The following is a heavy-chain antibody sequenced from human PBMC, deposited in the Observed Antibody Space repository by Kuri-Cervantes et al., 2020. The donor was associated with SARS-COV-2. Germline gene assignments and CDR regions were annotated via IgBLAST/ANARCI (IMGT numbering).Heavy chain of an antibody. Sequence: GESLKISCAASGFTFSSYAMSWVRQAPGKGLEWVSAISGSGGSTYYADSVKGRFTISRDNSKNTLYLQMNSLRAEDTAVYYCARSSSSTYFDYWGQGTLVTVSS. D-gene: IGHD6-6*01. V-gene: IGHV3-23*01. CDR3: ARSSSSTYFDY. CDR1: GFTFSSYA. J-gene: IGHJ4*02. CDR2: ISGSGGST.